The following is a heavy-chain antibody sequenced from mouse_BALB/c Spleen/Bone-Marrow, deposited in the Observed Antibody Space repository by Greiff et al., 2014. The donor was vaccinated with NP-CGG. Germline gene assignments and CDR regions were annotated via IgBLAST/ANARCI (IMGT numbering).Heavy chain of an antibody. CDR3: ARAGYYTLFAY. D-gene: IGHD2-3*01. J-gene: IGHJ3*01. V-gene: IGHV1-18*01. Sequence: EVQRVESGPELVKPGASVKIPCKASGYTFTDYNMDWVRQSHGKSLKWIGDINPNNGGTIYNQKFKGKATLTVDKSSSTAYMELRSLTSEDTAVYYCARAGYYTLFAYWGQGTLVTVSA. CDR2: INPNNGGT. CDR1: GYTFTDYN.